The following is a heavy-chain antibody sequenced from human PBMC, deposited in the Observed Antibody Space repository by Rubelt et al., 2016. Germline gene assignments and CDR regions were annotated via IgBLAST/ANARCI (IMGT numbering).Heavy chain of an antibody. CDR3: ARGNSGYDYGLDY. D-gene: IGHD5-12*01. CDR1: GGTFSSYA. Sequence: QVQLVQSGAEVKKPGSSVKVSCKASGGTFSSYAISWVRQAPGQGLEWMGRIIPILGIANYAQQFQGSVTITADKSTSTAYMELSSLRSEDTAVYYCARGNSGYDYGLDYWGQGTLVTVSS. V-gene: IGHV1-69*04. CDR2: IIPILGIA. J-gene: IGHJ4*02.